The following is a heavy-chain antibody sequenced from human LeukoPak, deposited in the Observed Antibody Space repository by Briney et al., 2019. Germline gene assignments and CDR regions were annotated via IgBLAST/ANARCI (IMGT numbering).Heavy chain of an antibody. J-gene: IGHJ6*04. CDR2: ISGSGGNT. CDR1: GFTFSDYA. V-gene: IGHV3-23*01. D-gene: IGHD3-10*02. CDR3: AELGITMIGGV. Sequence: GGSLRLSCAASGFTFSDYAMSWVRQAPGKGLEWVSAISGSGGNTYYADSVKGRFTISRDNAKNSLYLQMNSLRAEDTAVYYCAELGITMIGGVWGKGTTVTISS.